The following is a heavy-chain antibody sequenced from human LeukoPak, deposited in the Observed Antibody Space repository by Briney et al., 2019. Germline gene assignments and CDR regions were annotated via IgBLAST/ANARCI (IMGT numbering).Heavy chain of an antibody. CDR2: INHSGST. V-gene: IGHV4-39*07. D-gene: IGHD6-13*01. J-gene: IGHJ5*02. CDR3: ASGLAAAAGRWFDP. CDR1: GGSISSGGYY. Sequence: SETLSLTCTVSGGSISSGGYYWSWIRQPPGKGLEWIGEINHSGSTNYNPSLKSRVTISVDTSKNQFSLKLSSVTAADTAVYYCASGLAAAAGRWFDPWGQGTLVTVSS.